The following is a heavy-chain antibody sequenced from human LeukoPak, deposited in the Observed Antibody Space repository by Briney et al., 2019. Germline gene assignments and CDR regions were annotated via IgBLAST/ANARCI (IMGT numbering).Heavy chain of an antibody. Sequence: PSETLSLTCTVSGGSISSYYWSWIRQPAGKGLEWVGRIYTSGSTNYNPSLKSRVTMSVDTSKNQFSLKLSSVTAADTAVYYCARGQYYYDSSGQDAFDIWGEGTMVTVPS. D-gene: IGHD3-22*01. V-gene: IGHV4-4*07. CDR1: GGSISSYY. J-gene: IGHJ3*02. CDR2: IYTSGST. CDR3: ARGQYYYDSSGQDAFDI.